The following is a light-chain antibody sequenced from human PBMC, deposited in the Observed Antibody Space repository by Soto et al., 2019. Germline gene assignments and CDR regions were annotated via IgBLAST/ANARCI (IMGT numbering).Light chain of an antibody. CDR1: QSVSSN. CDR3: QQYNNWPAGDT. CDR2: GAS. Sequence: EIVMTQSPATLSVSPGQRATLSCRASQSVSSNLAWYQQKPGQAPRLLIYGASTRATGIPARFSGSGSGTEFTLTISRLQSEDFAVYYCQQYNNWPAGDTFGQGPKLEIK. J-gene: IGKJ2*01. V-gene: IGKV3-15*01.